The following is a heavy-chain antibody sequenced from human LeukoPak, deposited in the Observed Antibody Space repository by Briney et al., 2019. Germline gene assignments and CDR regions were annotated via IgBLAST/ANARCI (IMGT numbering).Heavy chain of an antibody. CDR2: ISSSSGYT. Sequence: GGSLRLSCAASGFPFGSYAMSWVRQAPGKGLEWISYISSSSGYTNYADSVKGRFTISRDNAKNSLYLQMNSLRAENTAVYYCASPAAGTNSDFWGQGTLVTVSS. J-gene: IGHJ4*02. CDR3: ASPAAGTNSDF. D-gene: IGHD6-13*01. CDR1: GFPFGSYA. V-gene: IGHV3-11*03.